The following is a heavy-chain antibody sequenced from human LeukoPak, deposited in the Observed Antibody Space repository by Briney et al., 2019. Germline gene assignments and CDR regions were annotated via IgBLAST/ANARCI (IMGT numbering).Heavy chain of an antibody. J-gene: IGHJ4*02. CDR3: ARASPIDY. CDR2: VSSSGTTI. CDR1: GFTFSSYA. V-gene: IGHV3-48*03. Sequence: GGSLRLSCAASGFTFSSYALNWVRQAPGKGLEWLSYVSSSGTTIYCADSVKGRFTISRDNAENSLYLQMNSLRAEDTAIYYCARASPIDYWGQGTLVTVSS.